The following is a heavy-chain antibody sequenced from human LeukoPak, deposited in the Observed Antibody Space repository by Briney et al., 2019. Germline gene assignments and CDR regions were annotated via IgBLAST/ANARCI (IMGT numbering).Heavy chain of an antibody. J-gene: IGHJ6*03. D-gene: IGHD1-7*01. Sequence: SETLSLTCTVSGGSISSYYWSWIRQPPGKGLEWIGYIYYSGSTNYNPSLKSRVTISVDTSKNQFSLKLSSVTAADTAVYYCARDRYNWNYGRYYYYMDVWGKGTTVTVSS. V-gene: IGHV4-59*12. CDR3: ARDRYNWNYGRYYYYMDV. CDR1: GGSISSYY. CDR2: IYYSGST.